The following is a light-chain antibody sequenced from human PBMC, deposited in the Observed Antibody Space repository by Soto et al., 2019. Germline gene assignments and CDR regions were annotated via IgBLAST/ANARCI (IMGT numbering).Light chain of an antibody. CDR3: QQYGASPFT. CDR2: GAS. CDR1: RHVYINA. J-gene: IGKJ3*01. V-gene: IGKV3-20*01. Sequence: VVLTQSPATLSLSPGDRATLSCRASRHVYINALGWYPQKPGRTPTLLIYGASTRATDIPDRFSATGSGTDFSLTISGVEPDDSAGYYCQQYGASPFTFGPGTRLEI.